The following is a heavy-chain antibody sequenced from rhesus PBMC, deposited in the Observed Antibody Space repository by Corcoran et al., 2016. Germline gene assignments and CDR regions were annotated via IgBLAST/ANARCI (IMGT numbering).Heavy chain of an antibody. D-gene: IGHD1-44*01. CDR2: IFGSGGST. V-gene: IGHV4S2*01. J-gene: IGHJ6*01. CDR3: ARGLPWDGLQS. Sequence: QVQLQESGPGLVKASETLPLPGAVPGASIPNTNRTWNPQAPGKGPEGIGRIFGSGGSTSYNPSLKTRVTISIDTSKNQFSLNLNSVTAADTAVYYCARGLPWDGLQSWGQGVVVTVSS. CDR1: GASIPNTN.